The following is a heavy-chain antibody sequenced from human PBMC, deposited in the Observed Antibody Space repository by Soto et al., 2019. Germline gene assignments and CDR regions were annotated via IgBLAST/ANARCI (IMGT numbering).Heavy chain of an antibody. CDR2: ISYDGSNK. V-gene: IGHV3-30*18. J-gene: IGHJ6*02. D-gene: IGHD2-2*01. CDR3: AKDLFSKAQLPRGVYYYYYGMDV. Sequence: PGGSLRLSCAASGFTFSSYGMHWVRQAPGKGLEWVAVISYDGSNKYYADSVKGRFTISRDNSKNTLYLQMNSLRAEDTAVYYCAKDLFSKAQLPRGVYYYYYGMDVWGQGTTVTVS. CDR1: GFTFSSYG.